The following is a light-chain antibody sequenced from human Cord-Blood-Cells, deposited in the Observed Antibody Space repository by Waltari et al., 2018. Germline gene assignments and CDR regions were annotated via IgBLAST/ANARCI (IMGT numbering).Light chain of an antibody. CDR2: GAS. CDR3: QQYGSSPYT. J-gene: IGKJ2*01. V-gene: IGKV3-20*01. CDR1: QSVSSSY. Sequence: IVLTQSPCTLSLSPGARATLPCRASQSVSSSYLAWYQQKPGQAPRLLIYGASSRATGIPDRFSGSGSGTDFTLTLSRLEPEDFAVYYCQQYGSSPYTFGQGTKLEIK.